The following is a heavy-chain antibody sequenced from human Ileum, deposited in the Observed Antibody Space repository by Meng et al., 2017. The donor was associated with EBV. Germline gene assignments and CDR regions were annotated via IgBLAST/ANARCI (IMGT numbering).Heavy chain of an antibody. CDR2: FYEGTT. D-gene: IGHD1-26*01. V-gene: IGHV4-59*01. CDR3: AKGGQWDPLDS. Sequence: QVQLQESGPGLVKPSGTLSFTCDVFGVSISGNYWSWIRQSPVKGLEWIGFFYEGTTNYNPSLKSRVTIAAGPANNQISLRLSSVTSADTAVYYCAKGGQWDPLDSWGRGILVTVSS. J-gene: IGHJ4*02. CDR1: GVSISGNY.